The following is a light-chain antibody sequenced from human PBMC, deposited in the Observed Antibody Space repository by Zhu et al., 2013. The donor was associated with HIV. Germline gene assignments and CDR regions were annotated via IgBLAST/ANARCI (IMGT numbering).Light chain of an antibody. CDR1: QRVSST. V-gene: IGKV3-15*01. J-gene: IGKJ1*01. Sequence: ERVMTQSPATLSVSPGERATLSCRASQRVSSTYVAWYQQKPGQAPRLLIYGSFKRAIGIPARFSGSRSGTDFTLTISSLHPDDFATYYCQQYNGYSKTFGQGTKVE. CDR2: GSF. CDR3: QQYNGYSKT.